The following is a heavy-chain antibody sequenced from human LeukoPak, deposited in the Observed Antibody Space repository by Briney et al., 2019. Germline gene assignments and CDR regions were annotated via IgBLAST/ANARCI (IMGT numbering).Heavy chain of an antibody. CDR2: ISYDGSNK. V-gene: IGHV3-30*04. CDR1: GFTFSSYA. D-gene: IGHD6-13*01. J-gene: IGHJ4*02. Sequence: GGSLRLSCAASGFTFSSYAMHWVRQAPGKGLEGVAVISYDGSNKYYADSVKGRFTISRDNSKNTLYLQMNSLRAEDTAVYYCARDVRLQLVYYFDYWGQGTLVTVSS. CDR3: ARDVRLQLVYYFDY.